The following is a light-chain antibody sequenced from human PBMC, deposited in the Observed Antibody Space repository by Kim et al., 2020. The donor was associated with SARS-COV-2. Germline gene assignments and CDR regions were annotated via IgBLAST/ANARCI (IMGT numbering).Light chain of an antibody. CDR1: SRNVGRYKY. CDR2: EGE. J-gene: IGLJ3*02. V-gene: IGLV2-8*01. CDR3: GSYAGTNKWV. Sequence: LTSSCTGTSRNVGRYKYVCWYQQYPGKAPHRLLFEGEQRPSGVPARFAGSKTGNTASLTVSGLQADDEADYYCGSYAGTNKWVFGGGTKLTVL.